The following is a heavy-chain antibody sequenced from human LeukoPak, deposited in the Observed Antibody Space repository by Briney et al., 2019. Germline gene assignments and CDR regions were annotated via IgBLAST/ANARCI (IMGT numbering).Heavy chain of an antibody. D-gene: IGHD3-22*01. CDR1: GFPFSTYA. CDR2: ISVGGHNT. J-gene: IGHJ5*02. V-gene: IGHV3-23*01. CDR3: AKDLDSTGYYSFDP. Sequence: GSLILSCAASGFPFSTYAMNWVRQAPGNGLDWVSLISVGGHNTHYSDSVQGRFTISSDDSRHTLYLQMNSLRDEDTAVYYCAKDLDSTGYYSFDPWGQGTLVTVSS.